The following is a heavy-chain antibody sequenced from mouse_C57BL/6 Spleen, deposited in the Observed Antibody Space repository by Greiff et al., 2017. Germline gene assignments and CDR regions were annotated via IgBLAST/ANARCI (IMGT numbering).Heavy chain of an antibody. CDR2: IYPGDGDT. CDR3: ARARYYCGSSVCAMDY. D-gene: IGHD1-1*01. V-gene: IGHV1-82*01. J-gene: IGHJ4*01. Sequence: QVQLQQSGPELVKPGASVKISCKASGYAFSSSWMNWVKQRPGKGLEWIGRIYPGDGDTNYNGKFKGKATLTADKSSSTAYMQLSSLTSEDSAVXFCARARYYCGSSVCAMDYGGQGTSVTVS. CDR1: GYAFSSSW.